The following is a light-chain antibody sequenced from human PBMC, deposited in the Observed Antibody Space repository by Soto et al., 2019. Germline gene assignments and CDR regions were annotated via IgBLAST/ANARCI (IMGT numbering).Light chain of an antibody. V-gene: IGLV1-47*01. CDR3: AAWDDSLSGVV. CDR2: RNN. CDR1: SSNIGSNY. Sequence: QSALTQPPSASGTPGQRVTISCSGSSSNIGSNYVFWYQHLPGPAPKLLIYRNNQRPSGVPDRFSGSKSGTSASLAISGLRSEDETDYYCAAWDDSLSGVVFGGGTKLTVL. J-gene: IGLJ2*01.